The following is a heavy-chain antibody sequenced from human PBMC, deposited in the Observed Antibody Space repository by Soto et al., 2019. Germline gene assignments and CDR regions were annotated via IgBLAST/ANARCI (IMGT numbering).Heavy chain of an antibody. V-gene: IGHV4-4*02. J-gene: IGHJ5*02. D-gene: IGHD6-19*01. CDR2: IYHSGST. CDR3: ARVAVAGRESRFDP. Sequence: PSETLSLTCAVSGGSISSNNWWSWVRQPPGKGLEWIGEIYHSGSTNYNPSLKSRVTISVDKSKNQFSLKLSSVTAADTAVYYCARVAVAGRESRFDPWGQGTLVTVSS. CDR1: GGSISSNNW.